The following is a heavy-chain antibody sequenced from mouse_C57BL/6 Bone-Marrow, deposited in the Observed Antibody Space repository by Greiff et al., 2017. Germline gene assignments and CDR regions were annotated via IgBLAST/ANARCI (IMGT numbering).Heavy chain of an antibody. D-gene: IGHD2-2*01. J-gene: IGHJ3*01. Sequence: QVQLQQPGAELVMPGASVKLSCKASGYTFTSYWMHWVKQRPGQGLEWIGEIDPSDSYTNYNQKFKGKSTLTVDKSSSTAYMQLSSLTSEDSAVYYCAKGEGYRLAYWGQGTLVTVSA. CDR1: GYTFTSYW. CDR2: IDPSDSYT. V-gene: IGHV1-69*01. CDR3: AKGEGYRLAY.